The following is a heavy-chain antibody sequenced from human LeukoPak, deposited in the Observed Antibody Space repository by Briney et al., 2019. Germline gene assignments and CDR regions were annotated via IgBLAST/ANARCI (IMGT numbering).Heavy chain of an antibody. CDR1: GFTFSSYE. D-gene: IGHD3-10*01. Sequence: GGSLRLSCAASGFTFSSYEMNWVRQAPGKGLEWVSYVSSSGSTIYYADSVKGRFTISRDNAKNSLYLQMNSLRAEDTAVYYCARAGRYVVRGVDGNMDVWDKGTTVTVSS. V-gene: IGHV3-48*03. CDR2: VSSSGSTI. J-gene: IGHJ6*03. CDR3: ARAGRYVVRGVDGNMDV.